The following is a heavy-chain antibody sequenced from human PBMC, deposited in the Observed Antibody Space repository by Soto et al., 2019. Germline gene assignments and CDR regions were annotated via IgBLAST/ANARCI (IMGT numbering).Heavy chain of an antibody. Sequence: QVQLVKSGGGVVQPGRSLRLSCAASGFTFSRYGMHWVRQAPGKGLEWVAIKSYDGSIEYYADSVKGRFTVSRDNSKNTLYLQMNSLRAEDTAIYYCAKESSSWPYYFDYWGQGTLVTVSS. J-gene: IGHJ4*02. CDR3: AKESSSWPYYFDY. V-gene: IGHV3-30*18. D-gene: IGHD6-13*01. CDR1: GFTFSRYG. CDR2: KSYDGSIE.